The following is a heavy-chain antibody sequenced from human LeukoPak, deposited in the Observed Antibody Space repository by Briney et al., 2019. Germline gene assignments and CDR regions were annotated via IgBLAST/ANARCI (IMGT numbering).Heavy chain of an antibody. D-gene: IGHD3-3*01. CDR3: ARDSYDFWSGYRLDY. V-gene: IGHV4-34*01. CDR2: INHSGST. Sequence: PSETLSLTCAVYGGSFSGYYWSWIRQPPGKGLEWIGEINHSGSTNYNPSLKSRVTISVDTSKNQFSLKLSSVTAADTAVYYCARDSYDFWSGYRLDYWGQGTLVTVSS. J-gene: IGHJ4*02. CDR1: GGSFSGYY.